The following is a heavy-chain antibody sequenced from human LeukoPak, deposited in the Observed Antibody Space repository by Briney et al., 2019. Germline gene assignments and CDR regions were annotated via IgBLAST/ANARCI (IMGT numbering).Heavy chain of an antibody. Sequence: GGSLRLSCAASGFTFSSYGMHWVRQAPGKGLEWVSGITNGGSTYYGDSVKGRFTISRDNSKNTLYLQMNSLRAEDTAVYYCAREYMDVWGKGTTVSISS. V-gene: IGHV3-NL1*01. J-gene: IGHJ6*03. CDR1: GFTFSSYG. CDR3: AREYMDV. CDR2: ITNGGST.